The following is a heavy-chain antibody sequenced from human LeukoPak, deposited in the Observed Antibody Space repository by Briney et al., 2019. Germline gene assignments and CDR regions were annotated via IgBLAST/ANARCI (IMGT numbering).Heavy chain of an antibody. Sequence: PGGSLRLSCAASGFTFSSYSMNWVRQSPGKGLEWIGSVYSSGNTYYEPSFESRVTISIDTSKRQFSLKLTSVTAADTAVYYCARSVLDTAAAGLEYWGQGTLVTVSS. CDR1: GFTFSSYSMN. CDR3: ARSVLDTAAAGLEY. D-gene: IGHD5-18*01. CDR2: VYSSGNT. V-gene: IGHV4-39*01. J-gene: IGHJ4*02.